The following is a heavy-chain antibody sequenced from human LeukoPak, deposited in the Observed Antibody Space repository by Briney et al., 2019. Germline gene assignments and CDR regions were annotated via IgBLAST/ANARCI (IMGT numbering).Heavy chain of an antibody. CDR2: INHSGST. D-gene: IGHD2-2*02. CDR1: GGSFSGYY. J-gene: IGHJ1*01. CDR3: ARGPSSYCSSTSCYSGRAEYFQH. V-gene: IGHV4-34*01. Sequence: SETLSLTCAVYGGSFSGYYWSWIRQPPGKGLEWIWEINHSGSTNYNPSLKSRVTISVDTSKNQFSLKLSSVPAADTAVYYCARGPSSYCSSTSCYSGRAEYFQHWGQGTLVTVSS.